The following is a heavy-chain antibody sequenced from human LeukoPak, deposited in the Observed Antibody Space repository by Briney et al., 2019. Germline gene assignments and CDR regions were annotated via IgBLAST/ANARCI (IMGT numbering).Heavy chain of an antibody. Sequence: PSQTLSLTCTVSGGSISSGGYYWRWIRQHPGKGLEWIGYIYYSGSTYYNPSLKSRFTISVDTSKNQFSLKLSSVTAADTAVYYCARGPYYYDSSGYSYNNWFDPWGQGTLVTVSS. CDR1: GGSISSGGYY. D-gene: IGHD3-22*01. CDR3: ARGPYYYDSSGYSYNNWFDP. V-gene: IGHV4-31*03. J-gene: IGHJ5*02. CDR2: IYYSGST.